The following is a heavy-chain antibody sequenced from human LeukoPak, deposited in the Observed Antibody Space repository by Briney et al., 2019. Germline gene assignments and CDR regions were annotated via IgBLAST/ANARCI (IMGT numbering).Heavy chain of an antibody. J-gene: IGHJ5*02. D-gene: IGHD3-22*01. Sequence: ASVKVSCKASEYTFTGYYMHWVRQAPGQGLEWMGWINPNSGGTNYAQKFQGRVTMTRDTSISTAYMELSRLRSDDTAVYYCARDLSITMIVVVNNWFDPWGQGTLVTVSS. CDR2: INPNSGGT. CDR1: EYTFTGYY. V-gene: IGHV1-2*02. CDR3: ARDLSITMIVVVNNWFDP.